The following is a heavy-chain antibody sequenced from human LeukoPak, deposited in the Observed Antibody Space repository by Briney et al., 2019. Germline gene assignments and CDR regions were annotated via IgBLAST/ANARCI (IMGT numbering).Heavy chain of an antibody. Sequence: SQTLSLTCAISGDTVSNKRSAWNWIRQSPSRGLEWQGRTYYRSKWYNDYAVSVKSRITINPDTSKNQFSLQLNSVSPEDTAVYYCARVNSWTEEPDTGFDYWGQGILVTVSS. D-gene: IGHD1-14*01. V-gene: IGHV6-1*01. CDR1: GDTVSNKRSA. CDR2: TYYRSKWYN. J-gene: IGHJ4*02. CDR3: ARVNSWTEEPDTGFDY.